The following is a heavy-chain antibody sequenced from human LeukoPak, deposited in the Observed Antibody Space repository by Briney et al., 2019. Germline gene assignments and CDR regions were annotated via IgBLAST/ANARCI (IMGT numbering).Heavy chain of an antibody. Sequence: ASVKVSCKASGYTFTSYGISWVRQAPGQGLEWMGWISAYNGNTNYAQKLQGRVTMTTDTSTSTASMELRSLRSDDTAVYYCATGDYYDSSGYYVHWGQGTLVTVSS. V-gene: IGHV1-18*01. CDR1: GYTFTSYG. CDR2: ISAYNGNT. J-gene: IGHJ4*02. D-gene: IGHD3-22*01. CDR3: ATGDYYDSSGYYVH.